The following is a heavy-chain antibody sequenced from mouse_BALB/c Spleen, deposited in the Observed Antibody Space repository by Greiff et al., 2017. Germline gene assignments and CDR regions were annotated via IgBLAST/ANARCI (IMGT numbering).Heavy chain of an antibody. Sequence: EVQLQHSGAELVKSGASVKLSCTASGFNINDYYMHWVKQRPEQGLEWIGWIDPENGDTEYAPKFQGKATMTADTSSNTAYLQLSSLTSEDTAVYYCNAELGLDYWGQGTTVTVSS. CDR1: GFNINDYY. CDR2: IDPENGDT. CDR3: NAELGLDY. D-gene: IGHD4-1*01. J-gene: IGHJ2*01. V-gene: IGHV14-4*02.